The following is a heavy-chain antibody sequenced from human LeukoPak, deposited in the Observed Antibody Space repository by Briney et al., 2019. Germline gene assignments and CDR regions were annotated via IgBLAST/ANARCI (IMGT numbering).Heavy chain of an antibody. CDR1: GFTFSTYS. CDR2: ISDSGAM. V-gene: IGHV3-48*01. CDR3: ARDGGYRGYDADC. D-gene: IGHD5-12*01. J-gene: IGHJ4*02. Sequence: GGSLSLSCAASGFTFSTYSMKWVRQAPGKGLEWVSYISDSGAMCYADSVRGRFTISRENAQNSLFLQMNSLRAEDTAVYYCARDGGYRGYDADCWGQGTLVTVSS.